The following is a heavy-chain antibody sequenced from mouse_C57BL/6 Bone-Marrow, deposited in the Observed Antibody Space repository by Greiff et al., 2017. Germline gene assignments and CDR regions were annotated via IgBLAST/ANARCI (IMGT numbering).Heavy chain of an antibody. CDR2: IHPNSGST. Sequence: QVQLQQPGAELVKPGASVKLSCKASGYTFTSYWMHWVKQRPGQGLEWIGMIHPNSGSTNYNEKFKSKATLTVDKSSSTAYMQLSSLTSEDSAVYYCARRDYGSSWHYFDYWGQGTTRTVSS. CDR1: GYTFTSYW. V-gene: IGHV1-64*01. J-gene: IGHJ2*01. D-gene: IGHD1-1*01. CDR3: ARRDYGSSWHYFDY.